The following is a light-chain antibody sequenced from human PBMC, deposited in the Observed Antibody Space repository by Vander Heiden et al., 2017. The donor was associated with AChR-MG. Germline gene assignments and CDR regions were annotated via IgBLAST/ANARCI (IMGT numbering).Light chain of an antibody. Sequence: SSELTQPPSVSVSPGQTARITCSGEKLGKSYACWYHQKPGQSPGLVIYQDNQRPSGIPERFSGSNSGNTATLTIGGTQVMDEADYFCQAWDSSIVVFGGGTKLTVL. J-gene: IGLJ2*01. CDR2: QDN. CDR1: KLGKSY. CDR3: QAWDSSIVV. V-gene: IGLV3-1*01.